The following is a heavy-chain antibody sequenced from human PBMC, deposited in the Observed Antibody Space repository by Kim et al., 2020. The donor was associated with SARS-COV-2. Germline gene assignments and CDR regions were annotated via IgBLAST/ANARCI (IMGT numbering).Heavy chain of an antibody. Sequence: GESLKISCKASGYTFSSFGITWVRQMPGKGLEWMGTIRPSDSYIDYSPSFQGHVTMSTDKSISTAYLQWSSLKASDTAMYYCAKSRVSYSTSSSSNYWGQGTLVTVSS. CDR1: GYTFSSFG. J-gene: IGHJ4*02. CDR2: IRPSDSYI. D-gene: IGHD6-6*01. V-gene: IGHV5-10-1*01. CDR3: AKSRVSYSTSSSSNY.